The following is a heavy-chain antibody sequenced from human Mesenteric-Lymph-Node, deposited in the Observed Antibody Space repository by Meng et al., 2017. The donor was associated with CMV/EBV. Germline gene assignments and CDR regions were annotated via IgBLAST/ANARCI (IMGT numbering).Heavy chain of an antibody. D-gene: IGHD1-26*01. CDR2: INPSTSST. Sequence: SVKVSCKASGYTFTTYHAHWVRQAPGQGLEWMGMINPSTSSTDYAQNFQGRVTMTRDTSTSTVYMELSSLRSEDTAVYYCAREVGPGVGATPVPAFDIWGQGTVVTVSS. J-gene: IGHJ3*02. CDR3: AREVGPGVGATPVPAFDI. CDR1: GYTFTTYH. V-gene: IGHV1-46*01.